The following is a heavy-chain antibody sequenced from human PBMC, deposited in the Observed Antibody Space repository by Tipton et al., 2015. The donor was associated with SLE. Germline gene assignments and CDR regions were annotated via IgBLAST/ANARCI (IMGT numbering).Heavy chain of an antibody. V-gene: IGHV4-61*08. J-gene: IGHJ6*03. CDR1: GGSVTSSGYY. D-gene: IGHD2-21*02. Sequence: TLSLTCKVSGGSVTSSGYYWSWVRQHPGKGLEWIGYVYTTGTIIYNPSLKSRVTISVDTSKNQFSLRLSSVTAADTAVYFCARAGGDYSHYDYMDVWGKGTTVTVSS. CDR2: VYTTGTI. CDR3: ARAGGDYSHYDYMDV.